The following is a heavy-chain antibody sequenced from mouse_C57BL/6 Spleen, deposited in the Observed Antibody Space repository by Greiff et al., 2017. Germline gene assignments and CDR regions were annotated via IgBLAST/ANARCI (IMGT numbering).Heavy chain of an antibody. CDR1: GYSITSGYY. V-gene: IGHV3-6*01. J-gene: IGHJ3*01. D-gene: IGHD1-1*01. Sequence: EVQVVESGPGLVKPSQSLSLTCSVTGYSITSGYYWNWIRQFPGNKLEWMGYISYDGSNNYNPSLKNRISITRDTSKNQFFLKLNSVTTEDTATYYCARDAHYYGSSYRGAYWGQGTLVTVSA. CDR3: ARDAHYYGSSYRGAY. CDR2: ISYDGSN.